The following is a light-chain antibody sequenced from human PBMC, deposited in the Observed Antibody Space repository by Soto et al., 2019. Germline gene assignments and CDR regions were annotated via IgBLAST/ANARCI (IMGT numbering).Light chain of an antibody. V-gene: IGKV1-5*03. J-gene: IGKJ1*01. Sequence: DIQMTQSPSILSASVGDRVTITCRASQSISSWLAWYQQKPGKAPNLLIHKASHLESGVPSRFSGSGPGTEFTLTISSLQPGDFATYYCQHYNTYPWTFGQGTKVDIK. CDR1: QSISSW. CDR2: KAS. CDR3: QHYNTYPWT.